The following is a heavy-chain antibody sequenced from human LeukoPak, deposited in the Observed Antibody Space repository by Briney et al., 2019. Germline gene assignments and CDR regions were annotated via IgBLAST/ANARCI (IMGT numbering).Heavy chain of an antibody. CDR2: ISGYNGNT. J-gene: IGHJ4*02. V-gene: IGHV1-18*01. CDR3: ARVLEWLPGNDY. D-gene: IGHD3-3*01. CDR1: GYTFSSYG. Sequence: ASVKLSCKASGYTFSSYGISWVRQAPGQGLECMGWISGYNGNTNYAQKLQGRVTMTTDTSTSTAYMELRSLRSDDTAVYYCARVLEWLPGNDYWGQGTLVTVSS.